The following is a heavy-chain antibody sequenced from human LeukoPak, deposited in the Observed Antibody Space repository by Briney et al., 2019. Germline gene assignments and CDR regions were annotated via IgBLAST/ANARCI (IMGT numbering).Heavy chain of an antibody. CDR3: ARDFWYYYDSSGSESFQH. J-gene: IGHJ1*01. D-gene: IGHD3-22*01. CDR2: IYHSGST. CDR1: GGSISSSNW. V-gene: IGHV4-4*02. Sequence: KTSETLSLTCAVSGGSISSSNWWSWVRQPPGKGLEWIGEIYHSGSTNYNPSLKSRVTISVDKSKNQFSLELSSVTATDTAVYYCARDFWYYYDSSGSESFQHWGQGTLVTVSS.